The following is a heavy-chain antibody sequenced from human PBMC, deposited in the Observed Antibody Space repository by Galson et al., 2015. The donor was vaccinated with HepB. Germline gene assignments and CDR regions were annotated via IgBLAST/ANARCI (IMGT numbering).Heavy chain of an antibody. CDR1: GDSLRNGGYY. Sequence: TLSLTCTVSGDSLRNGGYYWSWIRQDPGKGLEWIGYIYHSGSTFYNPSLKSRVTISVDTPKNQFFLRLSSVTAADTAVYFCARTETMVRGVTHDYWGQGTLVTVSS. CDR3: ARTETMVRGVTHDY. D-gene: IGHD3-10*01. J-gene: IGHJ4*02. V-gene: IGHV4-31*03. CDR2: IYHSGST.